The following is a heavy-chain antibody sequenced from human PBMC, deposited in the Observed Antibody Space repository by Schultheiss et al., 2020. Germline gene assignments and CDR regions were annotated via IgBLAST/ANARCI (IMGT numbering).Heavy chain of an antibody. CDR3: ARKVSCYYYDSSGSLDP. J-gene: IGHJ5*02. CDR2: INHSGST. CDR1: GGSFSGYY. D-gene: IGHD3-22*01. V-gene: IGHV4-34*01. Sequence: SETLTLTCAVYGGSFSGYYWSWIRQPPGKGLEWIGEINHSGSTNYNPSLKSRVTISVDTSKNQFSLKLSSVTAADTAVYYCARKVSCYYYDSSGSLDPWCQGTLVPVTS.